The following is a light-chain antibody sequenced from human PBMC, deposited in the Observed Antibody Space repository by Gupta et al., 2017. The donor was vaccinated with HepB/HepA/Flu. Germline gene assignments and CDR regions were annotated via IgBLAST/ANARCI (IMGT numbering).Light chain of an antibody. CDR3: QQSDSTPFT. Sequence: DIQMTQSPSSLSASVGDRVTITCRASQSIRSYLNWYQQKPGKAPKLLIYAASSLQSGVPSRFSGSGSGTDFTLTISRLQPEDFATYYCQQSDSTPFTFGQGTKVDIK. CDR1: QSIRSY. V-gene: IGKV1-39*01. CDR2: AAS. J-gene: IGKJ3*01.